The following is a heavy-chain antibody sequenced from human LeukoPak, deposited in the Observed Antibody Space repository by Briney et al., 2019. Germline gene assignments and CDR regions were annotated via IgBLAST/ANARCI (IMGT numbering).Heavy chain of an antibody. J-gene: IGHJ4*02. V-gene: IGHV1-69*05. Sequence: GSSVKVSCKXSGGTFSSYAISWVRQAPRQGLEWMGRIIPIFGTANYAQKFQGRVTITTDESTSTAYMELSSLRSEDTAVYYCASPTYYYDSSGSESWSFDYWGQGTLVTVSS. D-gene: IGHD3-22*01. CDR2: IIPIFGTA. CDR1: GGTFSSYA. CDR3: ASPTYYYDSSGSESWSFDY.